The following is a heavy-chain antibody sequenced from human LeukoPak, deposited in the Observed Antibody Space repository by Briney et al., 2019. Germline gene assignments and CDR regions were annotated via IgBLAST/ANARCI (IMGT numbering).Heavy chain of an antibody. V-gene: IGHV4-34*01. D-gene: IGHD3-9*01. Sequence: SETLSLTCAVYGGSFSGYYWSWIRQPPGKGLEWIGEINHSGSTNYNPSLKSRVTISVDTSKNQFSLKLSSVTAADTAVYYCARVPTFLTGYSFDYWGQGTLVTVSS. CDR3: ARVPTFLTGYSFDY. CDR2: INHSGST. J-gene: IGHJ4*02. CDR1: GGSFSGYY.